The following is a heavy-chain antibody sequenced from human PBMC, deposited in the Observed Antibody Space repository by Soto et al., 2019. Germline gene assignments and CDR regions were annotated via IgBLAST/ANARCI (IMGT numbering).Heavy chain of an antibody. CDR3: ARSPRVAIRGYLDY. V-gene: IGHV3-23*01. CDR2: ISGNSGST. Sequence: EVQLLESGGGLVQPGGSLRLSCAASGFSFTSHAMSWVRQAPGKGLEWVSAISGNSGSTHYAEHVKGRFTISRDSSKNTLYLQMSSLRAEDTAEYYCARSPRVAIRGYLDYWGQGILVTVSS. CDR1: GFSFTSHA. D-gene: IGHD3-10*01. J-gene: IGHJ4*02.